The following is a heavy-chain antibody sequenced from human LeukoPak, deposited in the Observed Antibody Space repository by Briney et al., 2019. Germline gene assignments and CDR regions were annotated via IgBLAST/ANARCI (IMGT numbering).Heavy chain of an antibody. V-gene: IGHV5-51*01. Sequence: GESLKISCKGSGYRFSNYWIGWVRHMPGKGLEWMGMIYPADSDTRYSPSFRGQVTISADKSISTAYLQWSSLKASDTAMYYCARQEYCSGGSCYTWFDPWGQGTLVTVSS. D-gene: IGHD2-15*01. J-gene: IGHJ5*02. CDR1: GYRFSNYW. CDR2: IYPADSDT. CDR3: ARQEYCSGGSCYTWFDP.